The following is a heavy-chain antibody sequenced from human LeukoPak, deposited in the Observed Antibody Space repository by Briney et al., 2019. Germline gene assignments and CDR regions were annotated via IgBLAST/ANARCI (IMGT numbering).Heavy chain of an antibody. CDR1: GTIYSTYA. J-gene: IGHJ4*02. CDR2: ICGIMSGSTSIT. Sequence: GILTLSCVFSGTIYSTYAMSRLRPPPGKGLECISYICGIMSGSTSITQYADAVKGRFTISRDNAKNSLHLQMDSMRAEDTAVYYCARDFWIGYYTEEWGQGGLVIVSS. V-gene: IGHV3-48*04. CDR3: ARDFWIGYYTEE. D-gene: IGHD3-3*01.